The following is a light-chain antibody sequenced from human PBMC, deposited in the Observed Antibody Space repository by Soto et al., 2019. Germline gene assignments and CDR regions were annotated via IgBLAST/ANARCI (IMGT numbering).Light chain of an antibody. CDR1: SSDVGAYNY. CDR3: TSYTTSTDV. CDR2: EVS. V-gene: IGLV2-14*01. J-gene: IGLJ1*01. Sequence: QSALTQPASVSGSPGQSITISCTGTSSDVGAYNYVSWYQQHPGRAPKLMIYEVSDRPSGVSNRFSGSKSGNTASLTISGLQAEDEADYYCTSYTTSTDVLGNGTKVNVL.